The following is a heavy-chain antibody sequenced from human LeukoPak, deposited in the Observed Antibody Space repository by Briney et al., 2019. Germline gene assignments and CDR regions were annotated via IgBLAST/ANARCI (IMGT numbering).Heavy chain of an antibody. V-gene: IGHV3-48*03. Sequence: AGGSLRLSCAASGFTFSSYEMNWVRQAPGKGLEWVSYISSSGSTIYDADSVKGRFTISRDNAKNSLYLQMNSLRAEDTAVYYCARDESRAVPFDYWGQGTLVTVSS. CDR3: ARDESRAVPFDY. CDR1: GFTFSSYE. D-gene: IGHD6-19*01. J-gene: IGHJ4*02. CDR2: ISSSGSTI.